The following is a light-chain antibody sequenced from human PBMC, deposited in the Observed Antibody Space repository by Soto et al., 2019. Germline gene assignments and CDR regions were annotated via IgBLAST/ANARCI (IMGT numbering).Light chain of an antibody. CDR1: QGIRNN. Sequence: DIQMTQSPSSLSASAGDKVTITCRASQGIRNNLAWYQQKPGKVPTLLIYAASTLQSGVPSRFSGSGSGTAFTLTISSLQPEDVATYYCQKYYSVPFTFGPGTKVEIK. J-gene: IGKJ3*01. CDR2: AAS. CDR3: QKYYSVPFT. V-gene: IGKV1-27*01.